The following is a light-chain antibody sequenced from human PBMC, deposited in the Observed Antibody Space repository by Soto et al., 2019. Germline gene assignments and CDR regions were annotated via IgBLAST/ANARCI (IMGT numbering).Light chain of an antibody. V-gene: IGKV4-1*01. Sequence: DIVMTQSPDSLALSLGERATINCKSSQSVFYSTNNKNYLAWYQQKPGQPPKMLIYWASTRESGVPARFSGSGSRTDFTLTISSLQAEDVAVYFCQQYYTTPITFGQGTRLEIK. CDR3: QQYYTTPIT. CDR1: QSVFYSTNNKNY. CDR2: WAS. J-gene: IGKJ5*01.